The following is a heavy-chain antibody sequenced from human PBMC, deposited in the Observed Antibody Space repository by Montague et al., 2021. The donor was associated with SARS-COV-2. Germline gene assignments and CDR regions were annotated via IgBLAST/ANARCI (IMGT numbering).Heavy chain of an antibody. CDR1: GGSFSGYY. D-gene: IGHD4-17*01. V-gene: IGHV4-34*01. Sequence: SETLSLTCAVYGGSFSGYYWSWIRKPPGKGLEWIGEINHSGSTNYNPYLKSRVTISVDTSKNQFSLKLSSVTAADTAVYYCARGRAVTTFYYYYYGMDVWGQGTTVTVSS. CDR3: ARGRAVTTFYYYYYGMDV. J-gene: IGHJ6*02. CDR2: INHSGST.